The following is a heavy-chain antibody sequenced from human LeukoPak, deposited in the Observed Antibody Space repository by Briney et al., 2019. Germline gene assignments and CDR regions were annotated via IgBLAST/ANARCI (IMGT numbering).Heavy chain of an antibody. V-gene: IGHV3-7*03. CDR3: ASWGHLDY. Sequence: GGSLRLSCAASGITFSRFWMSWVRQAPGKGLQWVANINQDGSEKHYVDSVKGRLTISRDKAENSLYLQMNSLRAEDTAVYYCASWGHLDYWGQGGLVTVAS. D-gene: IGHD3-16*01. CDR1: GITFSRFW. J-gene: IGHJ4*02. CDR2: INQDGSEK.